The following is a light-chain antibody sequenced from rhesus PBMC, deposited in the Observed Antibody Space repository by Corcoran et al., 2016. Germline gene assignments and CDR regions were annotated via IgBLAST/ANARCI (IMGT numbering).Light chain of an antibody. J-gene: IGKJ1*01. Sequence: DIQMTQSPSSLSASVGDRVTITCRASQGINHYLSWYQQKPGKAPKLLFYKASNLQSGVPSRLSGSGSGTDFTLTISSLQPEDFATYYCQQYNSAPWTFGQGTKVEIK. CDR3: QQYNSAPWT. V-gene: IGKV1-21*01. CDR2: KAS. CDR1: QGINHY.